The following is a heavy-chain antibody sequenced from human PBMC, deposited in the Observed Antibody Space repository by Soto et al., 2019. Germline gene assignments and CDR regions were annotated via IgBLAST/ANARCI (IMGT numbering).Heavy chain of an antibody. CDR2: IWYDGSNK. CDR3: ARDLVVTAIEFYYYYGMDV. Sequence: GGSLRLSCAASGFTFSSYGMHWVRQAPGKGLEWVAVIWYDGSNKYYADSVKGRFTISRDNSKNTLYLQMNSLRAEDTAVYYCARDLVVTAIEFYYYYGMDVWGQGTTVTVSS. J-gene: IGHJ6*02. CDR1: GFTFSSYG. V-gene: IGHV3-33*01. D-gene: IGHD2-21*02.